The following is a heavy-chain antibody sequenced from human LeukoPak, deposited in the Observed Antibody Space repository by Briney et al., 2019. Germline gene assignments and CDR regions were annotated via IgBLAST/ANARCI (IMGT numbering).Heavy chain of an antibody. V-gene: IGHV3-7*01. D-gene: IGHD1-26*01. Sequence: GGSLRLSCAASGFTFSSHWMTWVRQAPGKGLEWVANIKQDGSEKYYVESVKGRFTISRDNAKNSLYLQMNSLRVKDTAVYYCASSGSYSFSDYWGQGTLVTVSS. CDR2: IKQDGSEK. CDR1: GFTFSSHW. J-gene: IGHJ4*02. CDR3: ASSGSYSFSDY.